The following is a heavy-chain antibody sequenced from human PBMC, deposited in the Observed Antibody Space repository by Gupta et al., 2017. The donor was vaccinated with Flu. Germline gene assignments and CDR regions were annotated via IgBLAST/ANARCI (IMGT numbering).Heavy chain of an antibody. J-gene: IGHJ4*02. V-gene: IGHV3-74*03. D-gene: IGHD4-17*01. Sequence: AASGFTFRSSYLQWVRQAPGKGLVWVSRMNPDGSSTTYAESGKGRFTISRDNAKNTLYLQMNSLGDDDTAVYYCATVTSGCWGQGTLGTVSS. CDR2: MNPDGSST. CDR1: GFTFRSSY. CDR3: ATVTSGC.